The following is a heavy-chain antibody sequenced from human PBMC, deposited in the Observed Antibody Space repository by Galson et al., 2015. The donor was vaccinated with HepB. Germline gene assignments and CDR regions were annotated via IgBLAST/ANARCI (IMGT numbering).Heavy chain of an antibody. CDR3: TRDQREVLYDSSGYPGWFDP. CDR1: GFTFGDYA. CDR2: IRSKAYGGTT. D-gene: IGHD3-22*01. J-gene: IGHJ5*02. V-gene: IGHV3-49*03. Sequence: SLRLSCAASGFTFGDYAMSWFRQAPGKGLEWVGFIRSKAYGGTTEYAASVKGRFTISRDDSKSIAYLQMNSLKTEDTAVYYCTRDQREVLYDSSGYPGWFDPWGQGTLVTVSS.